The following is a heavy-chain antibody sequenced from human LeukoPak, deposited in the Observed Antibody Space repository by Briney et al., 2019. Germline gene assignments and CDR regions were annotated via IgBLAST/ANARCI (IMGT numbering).Heavy chain of an antibody. D-gene: IGHD3-10*01. CDR2: IYSGGST. Sequence: GGSLRLSCAASGFTVSSNYMSWVRQAPGKGLEWVSLIYSGGSTYYSDSVKGRFTISRDNSKSTLYLQMNSLRAEDTAVYYCARASMLRGVVNCFDPWGQGTLVTVSS. J-gene: IGHJ5*02. CDR3: ARASMLRGVVNCFDP. CDR1: GFTVSSNY. V-gene: IGHV3-66*01.